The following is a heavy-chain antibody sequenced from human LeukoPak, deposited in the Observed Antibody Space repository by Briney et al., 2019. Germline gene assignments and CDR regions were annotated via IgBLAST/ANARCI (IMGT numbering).Heavy chain of an antibody. CDR1: GYTFTGYY. D-gene: IGHD1-26*01. V-gene: IGHV1-2*02. J-gene: IGHJ3*02. CDR2: INPNGGGT. Sequence: ASVKVSCKASGYTFTGYYMHWVRQAPGQGLEWMGWINPNGGGTNYAQKFQGRVTMTRDTSISTAYMELSRLRSDDTAVYYCARDREVGATFFFDIWGQGTMVTVSS. CDR3: ARDREVGATFFFDI.